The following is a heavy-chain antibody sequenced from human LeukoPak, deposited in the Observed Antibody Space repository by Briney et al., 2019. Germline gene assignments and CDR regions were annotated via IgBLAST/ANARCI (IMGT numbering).Heavy chain of an antibody. CDR3: ARYQLLYFLFDY. J-gene: IGHJ4*02. Sequence: PSETLSLTCTVSGYSISSGYYWGWIRQPPGKGLEWIGSIYHSGSTYYNPSPKSRVTLSVDTSKNQFSLKLSSVTAADTAVYYCARYQLLYFLFDYWGQGTLVTVSS. CDR1: GYSISSGYY. CDR2: IYHSGST. D-gene: IGHD2-2*02. V-gene: IGHV4-38-2*02.